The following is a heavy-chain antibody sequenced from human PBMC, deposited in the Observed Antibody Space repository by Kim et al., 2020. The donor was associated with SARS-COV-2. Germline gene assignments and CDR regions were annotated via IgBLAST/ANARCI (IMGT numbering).Heavy chain of an antibody. CDR1: GYTFTGYY. J-gene: IGHJ6*02. CDR3: ATGGVVTTLILPYGMDV. V-gene: IGHV1-2*06. D-gene: IGHD4-4*01. CDR2: INPNSGGT. Sequence: ASVKVSCKASGYTFTGYYMHWVRQAPGQGLEWMGRINPNSGGTNYAQKFQGRVTMTRDTSISTAYMELSRLRSDDTAVYYCATGGVVTTLILPYGMDVWGQGTTVTVSS.